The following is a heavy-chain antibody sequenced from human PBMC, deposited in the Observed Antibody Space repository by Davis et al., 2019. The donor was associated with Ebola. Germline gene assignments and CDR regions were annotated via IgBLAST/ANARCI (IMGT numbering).Heavy chain of an antibody. CDR3: ARVNYDFWSGYYTDRWFDP. D-gene: IGHD3-3*01. CDR1: GGSISPYY. J-gene: IGHJ5*02. V-gene: IGHV4-59*01. Sequence: MPGGSLRLSCSVSGGSISPYYWSWIRQPPGKGLEWLGYIYYSGNTHYNPSLRSRVTMSVDTSKNQFSLKLSSVTAADTAVYYCARVNYDFWSGYYTDRWFDPWGQGTLVTVSS. CDR2: IYYSGNT.